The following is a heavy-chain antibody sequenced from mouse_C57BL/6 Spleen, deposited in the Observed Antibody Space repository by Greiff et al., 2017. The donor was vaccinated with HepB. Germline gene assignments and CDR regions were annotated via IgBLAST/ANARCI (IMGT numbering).Heavy chain of an antibody. CDR1: GYTFTSYG. V-gene: IGHV1-81*01. CDR2: IYPRSGNT. D-gene: IGHD1-1*01. Sequence: QVQLQQSGAELARPGASVKLSCKASGYTFTSYGISWVKQRTGQGLEWIGEIYPRSGNTYYNEKFKGKATLTADKSSSTAYMELLSLTSEDSAVYFCARGCFLYYCGSSSEAYWGQGTLVTVSA. CDR3: ARGCFLYYCGSSSEAY. J-gene: IGHJ3*01.